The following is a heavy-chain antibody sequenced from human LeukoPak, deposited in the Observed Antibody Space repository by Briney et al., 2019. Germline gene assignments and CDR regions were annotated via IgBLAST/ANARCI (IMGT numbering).Heavy chain of an antibody. CDR3: ARDLSGSYLFDH. V-gene: IGHV3-21*01. CDR1: VFTFSSYD. J-gene: IGHJ4*02. Sequence: PGGSLRLSCSASVFTFSSYDMSWVRQAPGKGLEWVSCISSSKNSYIYYAESGKGRFTILRDNAKNSLYLQMNRLRVEDTAVYYCARDLSGSYLFDHWGQGTLVSVSS. D-gene: IGHD1-26*01. CDR2: ISSSKNSYI.